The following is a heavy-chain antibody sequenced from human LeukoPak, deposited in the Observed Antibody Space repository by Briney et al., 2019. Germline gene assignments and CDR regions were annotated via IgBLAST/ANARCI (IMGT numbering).Heavy chain of an antibody. CDR2: IYYSGST. CDR3: ATMVQGVHTYFGS. J-gene: IGHJ4*02. V-gene: IGHV4-59*08. Sequence: SETLSLTCTVSGGSISSYYWSWIRQPPGKGLEWIGHIYYSGSTNYNPSLKSRVTISIDTSKNQFSLKLTSVAAADTAVYYCATMVQGVHTYFGSWGQGNLVAVSS. D-gene: IGHD3-10*01. CDR1: GGSISSYY.